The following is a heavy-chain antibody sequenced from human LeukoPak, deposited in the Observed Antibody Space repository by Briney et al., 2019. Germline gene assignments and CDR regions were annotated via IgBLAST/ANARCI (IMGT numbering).Heavy chain of an antibody. Sequence: GGSLRPSCAASGFTFSTYWMTWVRQAPGKGLEWVANINQDGSEKNYLDSVKGRLTISRDNAKNSLYLRMNSLRAEDTAVYYCARNMGDYWGQGTLVTVSS. J-gene: IGHJ4*02. V-gene: IGHV3-7*04. CDR2: INQDGSEK. CDR1: GFTFSTYW. D-gene: IGHD2/OR15-2a*01. CDR3: ARNMGDY.